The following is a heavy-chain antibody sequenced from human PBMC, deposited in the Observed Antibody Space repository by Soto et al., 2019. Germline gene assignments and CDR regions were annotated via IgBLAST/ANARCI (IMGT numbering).Heavy chain of an antibody. CDR3: ARGRASGSYYLLDY. D-gene: IGHD3-10*01. Sequence: ASMKVSCKASGNTFTSYDINWVRQATGHGLEWMGWINPNSGNIGYAQKFQGRVTMTRDTAIRTAYMEVSRLRSDDTAVYYCARGRASGSYYLLDYWGQGTLVTVSS. CDR1: GNTFTSYD. V-gene: IGHV1-8*01. J-gene: IGHJ4*02. CDR2: INPNSGNI.